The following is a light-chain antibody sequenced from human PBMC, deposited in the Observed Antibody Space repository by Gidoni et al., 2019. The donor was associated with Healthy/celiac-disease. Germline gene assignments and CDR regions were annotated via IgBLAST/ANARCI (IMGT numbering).Light chain of an antibody. CDR1: QSVSSSS. CDR3: QQYGSSPRT. CDR2: GAS. Sequence: IVLTQSPGTLSLSPGERATLSCRASQSVSSSSLAWYQQKPGQAPRLLIYGASSRATGIPDRFSGSGSGTDFTLTISSLEPEDFAVYYCQQYGSSPRTFGQGTKVEIK. J-gene: IGKJ1*01. V-gene: IGKV3-20*01.